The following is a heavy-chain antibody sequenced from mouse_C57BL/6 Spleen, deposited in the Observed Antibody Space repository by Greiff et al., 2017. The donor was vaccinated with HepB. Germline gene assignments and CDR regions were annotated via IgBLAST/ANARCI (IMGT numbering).Heavy chain of an antibody. CDR1: GFNIKDDY. D-gene: IGHD1-1*01. CDR2: IDPENGDT. CDR3: TTGYYGSSYYFDY. Sequence: EVQLQQSGAELVRPGASVKLSCTASGFNIKDDYMHWVKQRPEQGLEWIGWIDPENGDTEYASKFQGKATITADTSSNTAYLQLSILTSEDTAVYYCTTGYYGSSYYFDYWGQGTTLTVSS. J-gene: IGHJ2*01. V-gene: IGHV14-4*01.